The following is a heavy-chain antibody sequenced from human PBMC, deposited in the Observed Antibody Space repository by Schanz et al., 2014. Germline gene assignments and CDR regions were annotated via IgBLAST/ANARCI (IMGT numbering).Heavy chain of an antibody. CDR2: IKSKVDGGTT. J-gene: IGHJ3*01. CDR1: GFIFSNSW. Sequence: VQLVESGGGVVQPGRSLRLSCAASGFIFSNSWMNWVRQAPGRGLEWVGRIKSKVDGGTTDNAAPVQGRFTISRDDSKNTLHLQMNSLKTEDTAVYYCSTDLTAVDYDAIGLWGQGTMVTVSS. V-gene: IGHV3-15*01. D-gene: IGHD4-17*01. CDR3: STDLTAVDYDAIGL.